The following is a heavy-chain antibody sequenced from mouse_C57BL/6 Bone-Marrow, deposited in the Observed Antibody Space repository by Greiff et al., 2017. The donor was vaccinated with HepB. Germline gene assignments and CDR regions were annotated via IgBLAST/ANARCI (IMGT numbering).Heavy chain of an antibody. CDR2: INPSSGYT. V-gene: IGHV1-4*01. CDR3: ARSTMVTTGPFDY. D-gene: IGHD2-2*01. Sequence: QVHVKQSGAELARPGASVKMSCKASGYTFTSYTMHWVKQRPGQGLEWIGYINPSSGYTKYNQKFKDKATLTSDKSSSTAYMQLSSLTSEDSAVYYCARSTMVTTGPFDYWGQGTTLTVSS. J-gene: IGHJ2*01. CDR1: GYTFTSYT.